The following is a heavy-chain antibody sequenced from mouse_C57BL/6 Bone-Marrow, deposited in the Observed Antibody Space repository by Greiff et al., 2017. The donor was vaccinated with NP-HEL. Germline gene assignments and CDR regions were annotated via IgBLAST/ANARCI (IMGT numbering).Heavy chain of an antibody. CDR2: IHPSDSDT. CDR1: GYTFTSYW. CDR3: AMESNLVAWFAY. V-gene: IGHV1-74*01. J-gene: IGHJ3*01. D-gene: IGHD1-1*02. Sequence: VQLQQSGADLVKPGASVTVSCKASGYTFTSYWMHWVKQRPGQGLEWIGRIHPSDSDTNYNQKFKGQATLTVDKSSSTAYMQLSSLTSEDSAVDYCAMESNLVAWFAYWGQGTLVTVSA.